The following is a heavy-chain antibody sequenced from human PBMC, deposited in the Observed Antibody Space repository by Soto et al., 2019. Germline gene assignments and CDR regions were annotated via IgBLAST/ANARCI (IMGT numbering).Heavy chain of an antibody. CDR1: GGSISSSSYY. Sequence: TSETLSLTCTVSGGSISSSSYYWGWIRQPPGKGLEWIGSIYYSGSTYYNPSLKSRVTISVDTSKNQFSLKLSSVTAADTAVYYCARLVWYGMDVWGRGTTVTVSS. D-gene: IGHD2-8*01. J-gene: IGHJ6*02. V-gene: IGHV4-39*01. CDR3: ARLVWYGMDV. CDR2: IYYSGST.